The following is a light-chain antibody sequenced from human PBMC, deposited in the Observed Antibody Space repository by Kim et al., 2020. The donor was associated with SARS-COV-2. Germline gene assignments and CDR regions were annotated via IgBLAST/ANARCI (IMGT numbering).Light chain of an antibody. J-gene: IGKJ2*01. CDR1: QSNSMW. Sequence: STLSASVGNMVIITCRASQSNSMWLAWYQQKPWKAPKLLISKASSLQSGVPSRFSGSGSGTQFTLTISSLQPDDFGTYYCQQYDNYFGQGTKLEI. V-gene: IGKV1-5*03. CDR3: QQYDNY. CDR2: KAS.